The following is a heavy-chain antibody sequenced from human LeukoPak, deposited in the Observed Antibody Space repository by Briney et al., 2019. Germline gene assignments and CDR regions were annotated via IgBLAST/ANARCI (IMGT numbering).Heavy chain of an antibody. CDR3: ATFTIFGVVTSAFDI. CDR2: IYYSGST. Sequence: SETLSLTCTVPGGSISSSSYYWGWIRQPPGKGLEWIGSIYYSGSTYYNPSLKSRVTISVDTSKNQFSLKLSSVTAADTAVYYCATFTIFGVVTSAFDIWGQGTMVTVSS. D-gene: IGHD3-3*01. V-gene: IGHV4-39*01. CDR1: GGSISSSSYY. J-gene: IGHJ3*02.